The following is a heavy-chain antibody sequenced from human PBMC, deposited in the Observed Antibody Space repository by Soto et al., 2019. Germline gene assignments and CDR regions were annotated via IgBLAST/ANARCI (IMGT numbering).Heavy chain of an antibody. CDR3: ARDPPYYYDSSGYFLTPTPDAFDI. J-gene: IGHJ3*02. CDR2: ISSSSSTI. Sequence: GGSLRLSCAASGFTFSSYSMNWVRQAPGKGLEWVSYISSSSSTIYYADSVKGRFTISRDNAKNSLYLQMNSLRDEDTAVYYCARDPPYYYDSSGYFLTPTPDAFDIWGQGTMVTVSS. CDR1: GFTFSSYS. V-gene: IGHV3-48*02. D-gene: IGHD3-22*01.